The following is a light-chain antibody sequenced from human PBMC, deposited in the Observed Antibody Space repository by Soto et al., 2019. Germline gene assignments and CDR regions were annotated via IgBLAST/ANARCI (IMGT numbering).Light chain of an antibody. CDR2: GAS. J-gene: IGKJ2*03. V-gene: IGKV3-15*01. CDR1: QSISNN. Sequence: ETLVTQSPATLSVSPGERATLSCRASQSISNNLAWYQQKPGQAPRLLIYGASIRATGIPVRFSGSGSGTEFTLTISSLQSEDFAVYYCQHYNNWPPYSFGQGTRLEIK. CDR3: QHYNNWPPYS.